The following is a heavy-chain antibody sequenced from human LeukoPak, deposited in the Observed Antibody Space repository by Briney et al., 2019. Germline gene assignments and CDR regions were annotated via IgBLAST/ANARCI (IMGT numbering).Heavy chain of an antibody. CDR1: GFTFSSYW. J-gene: IGHJ4*02. D-gene: IGHD1-26*01. CDR2: INTDGSST. Sequence: GGSLRLSCAASGFTFSSYWMHWVRQAPGKGLVWVSRINTDGSSTAYADSVKGRFTISRDNAKNTLYLQMNSLRAEDTAVYYCTRASSGTYRYWGQGTLVTVSS. CDR3: TRASSGTYRY. V-gene: IGHV3-74*01.